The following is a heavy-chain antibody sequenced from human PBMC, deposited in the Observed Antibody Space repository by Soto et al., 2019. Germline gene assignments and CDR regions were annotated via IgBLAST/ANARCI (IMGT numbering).Heavy chain of an antibody. CDR3: ARIAYCTKGVCFKPFDY. V-gene: IGHV5-51*01. CDR1: EYSFTSYW. Sequence: PGESLKISCKGSEYSFTSYWIGWVRQRPGKGLEWMGIICPGDSDTRYSPSFRGQVTISAHKSISTAYLQWSSLKASDTAMYYCARIAYCTKGVCFKPFDYWGQGTLGTVSS. J-gene: IGHJ4*02. CDR2: ICPGDSDT. D-gene: IGHD2-8*01.